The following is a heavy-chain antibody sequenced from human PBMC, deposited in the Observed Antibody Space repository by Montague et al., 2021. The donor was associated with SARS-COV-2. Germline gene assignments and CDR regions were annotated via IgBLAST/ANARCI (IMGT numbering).Heavy chain of an antibody. CDR3: ATGYSSGWSHQYYFDY. V-gene: IGHV3-13*04. J-gene: IGHJ4*02. CDR1: GFTFSSYD. CDR2: IGTAGDT. Sequence: SLRLSCAASGFTFSSYDIHWVRQATGKGLEWVSAIGTAGDTYYPGSVMGRFTISSENANNSSYLPMNSLRAGDTAVYYCATGYSSGWSHQYYFDYWGQGTLVTVSS. D-gene: IGHD6-19*01.